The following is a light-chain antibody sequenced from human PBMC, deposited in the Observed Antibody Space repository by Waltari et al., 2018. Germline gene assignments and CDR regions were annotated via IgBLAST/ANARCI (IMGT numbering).Light chain of an antibody. V-gene: IGKV4-1*01. Sequence: DFAMTQSPGSLAVSLGERATINCKSSQSVLYSSNNKNYLARNQQKPGQPPKLLIYWASTLEYGVPDRFSCSVSGTYFTLTINSLQAEYVAVYYCQQYYHTPFTFAPGTKMEFK. J-gene: IGKJ3*01. CDR1: QSVLYSSNNKNY. CDR3: QQYYHTPFT. CDR2: WAS.